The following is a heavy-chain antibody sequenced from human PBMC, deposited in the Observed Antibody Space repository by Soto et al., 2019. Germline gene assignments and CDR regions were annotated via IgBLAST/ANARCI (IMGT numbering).Heavy chain of an antibody. J-gene: IGHJ4*02. Sequence: EVQLLESGGGLVQPGGSLRLSCAASGFTFSSYAMRWVRQAPVKGLEWVSAISGSGGSTYYADSVKGRFTISRDNAKHTLYLQMNRLRAEDTAVYYCARRGSGSYYDYWGQGTLVTVSS. CDR3: ARRGSGSYYDY. CDR2: ISGSGGST. D-gene: IGHD1-26*01. V-gene: IGHV3-23*01. CDR1: GFTFSSYA.